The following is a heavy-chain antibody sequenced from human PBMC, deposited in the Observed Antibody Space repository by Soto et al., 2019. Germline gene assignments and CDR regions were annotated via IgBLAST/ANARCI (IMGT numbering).Heavy chain of an antibody. V-gene: IGHV1-2*04. CDR1: GYTFTGYY. Sequence: ASVKVSCKASGYTFTGYYMHWVRQAPGQGLEWMGWINPNSGGTNYAQKFQGWVTMTRDTSISTAYMELSRLRSDDTAVYYCARLRRSCSGGSCYVNFGYWGQGTLVTVSS. CDR2: INPNSGGT. D-gene: IGHD2-15*01. CDR3: ARLRRSCSGGSCYVNFGY. J-gene: IGHJ4*02.